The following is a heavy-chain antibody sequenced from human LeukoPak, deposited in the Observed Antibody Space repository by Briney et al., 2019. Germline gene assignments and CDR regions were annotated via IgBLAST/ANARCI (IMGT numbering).Heavy chain of an antibody. CDR1: GFTVSSNY. V-gene: IGHV3-30*02. CDR2: IRYDGSNK. J-gene: IGHJ4*02. Sequence: PGGSLRLSCAVSGFTVSSNYMSWVRQAPGKGLEWVAFIRYDGSNKYYADSVKGRFTISRDNSKNTLYLQMNSLRAEDTAVYYCAKAGPPSFDFWSGYYTEFDYWGQGTLVTVSS. D-gene: IGHD3-3*01. CDR3: AKAGPPSFDFWSGYYTEFDY.